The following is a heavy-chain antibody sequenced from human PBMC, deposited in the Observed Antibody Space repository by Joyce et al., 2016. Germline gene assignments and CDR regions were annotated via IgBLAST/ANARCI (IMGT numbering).Heavy chain of an antibody. J-gene: IGHJ6*02. CDR2: ISSDSTYI. CDR1: GFTFSTSS. CDR3: ARGGIVYDYSMDL. V-gene: IGHV3-21*02. Sequence: EVQLVESGGGLVKPGGSLRISCAASGFTFSTSSMSWFRRSPGKGLEWVSAISSDSTYICDADSVKGRFTVARDNAKNSLYLQMNSLRAEDTAVFFCARGGIVYDYSMDLWGQGTTVTVSS. D-gene: IGHD3-22*01.